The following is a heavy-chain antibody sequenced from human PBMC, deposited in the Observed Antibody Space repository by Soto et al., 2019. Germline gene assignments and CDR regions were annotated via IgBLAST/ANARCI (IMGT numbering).Heavy chain of an antibody. CDR1: GFSFKNAW. CDR2: IKNKNDGGTT. D-gene: IGHD3-10*01. Sequence: DVELAESGGGLVKPGGSLTLSCAASGFSFKNAWMNWVRQAPGKGLEWVGRIKNKNDGGTTDYAAFVKGRFTISRDASENTLYLHMNGLKTEDTGVYFCTGLWFGEIYNYWGQGSLVTVSS. V-gene: IGHV3-15*07. J-gene: IGHJ4*01. CDR3: TGLWFGEIYNY.